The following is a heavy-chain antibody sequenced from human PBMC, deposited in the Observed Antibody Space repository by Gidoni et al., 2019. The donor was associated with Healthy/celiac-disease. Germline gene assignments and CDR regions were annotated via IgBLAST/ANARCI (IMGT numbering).Heavy chain of an antibody. CDR2: IYTSGST. J-gene: IGHJ5*02. D-gene: IGHD3-22*01. V-gene: IGHV4-61*02. CDR1: GCSISSGSYY. CDR3: ARDRGSSGYYNWFDP. Sequence: QVQLQESGPGLVKPSQTLSLTCPFSGCSISSGSYYWSWIRQPAGKGLEWIGRIYTSGSTNYNPSLKSRVTISVDTSKNQFSLKLSSVTAADTAVYYCARDRGSSGYYNWFDPWGQGTLVTVSS.